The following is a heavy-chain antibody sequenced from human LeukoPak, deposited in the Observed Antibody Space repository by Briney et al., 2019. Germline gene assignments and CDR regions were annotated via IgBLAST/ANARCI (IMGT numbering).Heavy chain of an antibody. CDR1: GGSISSSNYY. J-gene: IGHJ6*03. V-gene: IGHV4-39*07. Sequence: PSETLSLTCTVSGGSISSSNYYWGWIRQPPGKGLEWIGSIYHSGSTYYNPSLKSRVTISVDTSKNQFSLKLSSVTAADTAVYYCARVAQIAAATGPFQFYYYYYMYVWGKGTTVTVSS. CDR2: IYHSGST. CDR3: ARVAQIAAATGPFQFYYYYYMYV. D-gene: IGHD6-13*01.